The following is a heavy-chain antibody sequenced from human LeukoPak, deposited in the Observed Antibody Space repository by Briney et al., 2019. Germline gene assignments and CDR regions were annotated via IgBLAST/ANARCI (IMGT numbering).Heavy chain of an antibody. V-gene: IGHV5-51*01. Sequence: GESLQISCKGSGYSFASYWIGWVRQMPGKGLEWMGIIYPGDSDTRYSPSFQGQVTISADKSISTAYLQWSSLKASDTAMYYCARGVVEYQDAFDIWGQGTMVTVSS. D-gene: IGHD2-2*01. J-gene: IGHJ3*02. CDR2: IYPGDSDT. CDR1: GYSFASYW. CDR3: ARGVVEYQDAFDI.